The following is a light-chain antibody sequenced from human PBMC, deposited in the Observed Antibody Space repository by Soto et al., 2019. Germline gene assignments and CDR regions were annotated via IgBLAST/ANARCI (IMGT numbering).Light chain of an antibody. Sequence: QSALTQPASVSGSPGQSITISCTGSNSDVGAHDLVSWYQHHPGKAPRLMIYGVTNRPSGVSNRFSGSKSGNTASLTISGLQAEDEADYYCSSYTTSTTVEFGGGNKVTVL. J-gene: IGLJ2*01. CDR2: GVT. CDR1: NSDVGAHDL. V-gene: IGLV2-14*01. CDR3: SSYTTSTTVE.